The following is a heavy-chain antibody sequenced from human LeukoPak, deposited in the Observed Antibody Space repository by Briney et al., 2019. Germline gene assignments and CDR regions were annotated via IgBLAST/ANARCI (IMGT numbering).Heavy chain of an antibody. CDR3: ARTRYCPGTTCYNAKYAEYFQE. D-gene: IGHD2-2*01. V-gene: IGHV3-7*01. Sequence: GRSLRLSCAPSGFTFSSYWMSWVRHPPGKWMDWVASIKQDGTETYYLDSVKGRFTISRDNAEKSLYLQMNSLRAEDTAVYYSARTRYCPGTTCYNAKYAEYFQEWGQGTLVTVSS. J-gene: IGHJ1*01. CDR2: IKQDGTET. CDR1: GFTFSSYW.